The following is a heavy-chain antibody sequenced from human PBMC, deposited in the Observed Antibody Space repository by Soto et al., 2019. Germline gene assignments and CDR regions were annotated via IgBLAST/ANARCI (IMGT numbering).Heavy chain of an antibody. J-gene: IGHJ4*02. CDR3: AKDLSRITGTTPLFY. Sequence: GGSLRLSCVASGFTFSSYAMSWVRQAPGKGLEWVSAISGSGGSTYYADSVKGRFTISRDNSKNTLYLQMNSLRAEDTAVYYCAKDLSRITGTTPLFYWGQGTLVTVSS. CDR2: ISGSGGST. V-gene: IGHV3-23*01. D-gene: IGHD1-20*01. CDR1: GFTFSSYA.